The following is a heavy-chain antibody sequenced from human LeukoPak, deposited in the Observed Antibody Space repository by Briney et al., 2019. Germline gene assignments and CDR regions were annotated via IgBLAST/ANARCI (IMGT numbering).Heavy chain of an antibody. CDR1: GFTFSNYG. CDR2: ILYDGINK. D-gene: IGHD1-14*01. CDR3: ARSYQRYYFDY. Sequence: GGSLRLSCAASGFTFSNYGMHWVRQAPGKGLEWVAVILYDGINKNYADSVKGRFTISRDNSKNTLFLQMNSLRAEDTAVYFCARSYQRYYFDYWGQGTLVTVSS. J-gene: IGHJ4*02. V-gene: IGHV3-30*03.